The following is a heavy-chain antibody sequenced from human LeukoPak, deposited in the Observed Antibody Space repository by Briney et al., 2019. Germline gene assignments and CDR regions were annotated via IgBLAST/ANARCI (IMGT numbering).Heavy chain of an antibody. J-gene: IGHJ6*03. Sequence: SETLSLTCNVSGGSISSTSYYWTWIRQPAGKGLEWIGRILTTGSANYNPSLKSRVSISLDTSKKQFSLNLTSVTAADTAVYFCARELVAPRPHNDYYFYMDVWGKGTTVTVSS. CDR3: ARELVAPRPHNDYYFYMDV. D-gene: IGHD5-12*01. CDR1: GGSISSTSYY. V-gene: IGHV4-61*02. CDR2: ILTTGSA.